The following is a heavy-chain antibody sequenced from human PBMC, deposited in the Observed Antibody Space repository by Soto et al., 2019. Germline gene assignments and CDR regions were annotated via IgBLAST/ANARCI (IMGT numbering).Heavy chain of an antibody. Sequence: PGGSLRLSCAASGFTFSSYAMSWVRQAPGKGLEWVLAISGSGGSTYYADSVKGRFTISRDNSKNTLYLQMNSLRAEDTAVYYCAKDQGYCSSTSCYVYYYYGMDVWGQGTTVTAP. J-gene: IGHJ6*02. CDR2: ISGSGGST. V-gene: IGHV3-23*01. CDR3: AKDQGYCSSTSCYVYYYYGMDV. D-gene: IGHD2-2*01. CDR1: GFTFSSYA.